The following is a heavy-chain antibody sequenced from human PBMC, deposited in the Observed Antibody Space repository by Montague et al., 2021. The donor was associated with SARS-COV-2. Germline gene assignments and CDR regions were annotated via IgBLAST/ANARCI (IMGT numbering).Heavy chain of an antibody. CDR3: AREDRWNWFDP. CDR2: IYYRGST. J-gene: IGHJ5*02. D-gene: IGHD5-24*01. CDR1: GGSINSSI. V-gene: IGHV4-59*01. Sequence: SETLSLTCTVSGGSINSSIWSWIRHPPGTGLEWIGYIYYRGSTNYNPSLSTRVTISVDPSKNQFSLKLSSVTAADTAVYYCAREDRWNWFDPWGRGTLVIVSS.